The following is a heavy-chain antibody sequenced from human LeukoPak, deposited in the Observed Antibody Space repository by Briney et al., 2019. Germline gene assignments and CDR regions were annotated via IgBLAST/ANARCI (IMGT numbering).Heavy chain of an antibody. CDR3: ARDGRIKTYYYYGMDV. V-gene: IGHV4-59*12. D-gene: IGHD1-26*01. J-gene: IGHJ6*02. CDR1: GGSISSYY. CDR2: IYYSGST. Sequence: SETLSLTCTVSGGSISSYYWSWIRQPPGKGLEWIGYIYYSGSTNYNPSLKSRVTISVDTSKNQFSLKLSSVTAADTAVYYCARDGRIKTYYYYGMDVWGQGTTVTVSS.